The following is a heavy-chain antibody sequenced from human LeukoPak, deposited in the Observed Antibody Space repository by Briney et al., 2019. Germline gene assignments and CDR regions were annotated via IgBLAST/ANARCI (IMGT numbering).Heavy chain of an antibody. CDR1: GGSISSYY. CDR3: AREQSDLERYYYYMDV. Sequence: PSETLSLTCTVSGGSISSYYWSWIRQPPGKGLEWIGYIYYSGSTNYNPSLKSRVTISVDASKNQFSLKLSSVTAADTAVYYCAREQSDLERYYYYMDVWGKGTTVTVSS. CDR2: IYYSGST. V-gene: IGHV4-59*01. J-gene: IGHJ6*03. D-gene: IGHD2-21*02.